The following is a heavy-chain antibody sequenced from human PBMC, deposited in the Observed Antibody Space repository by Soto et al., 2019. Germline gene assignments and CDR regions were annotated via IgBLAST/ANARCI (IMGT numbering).Heavy chain of an antibody. D-gene: IGHD2-21*01. J-gene: IGHJ6*02. V-gene: IGHV3-23*01. CDR2: ISGSGGST. CDR1: GFTFSSYA. CDR3: AKVAVGNYYYYGMDV. Sequence: GGSLRLSCAASGFTFSSYAMSWVRPAPGKGLEWVSAISGSGGSTYYADSVKGRFTISRDNSKNTLYLQMNSLRAEDTAVYYCAKVAVGNYYYYGMDVWGQGTTVTVSS.